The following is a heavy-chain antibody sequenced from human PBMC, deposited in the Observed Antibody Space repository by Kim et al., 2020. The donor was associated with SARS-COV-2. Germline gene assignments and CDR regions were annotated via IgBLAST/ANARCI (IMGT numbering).Heavy chain of an antibody. Sequence: ASVKVSCKASGYTFTSYDINWVRQATGQGLEWMGWMNPNSGNTGYAQKFQGRVTMTRNTSISTAYMELSSLRSEDTAVYYCARVDYYGAGSYYHWGVYYYYGMDVWGQGTTVTVSS. CDR1: GYTFTSYD. CDR3: ARVDYYGAGSYYHWGVYYYYGMDV. CDR2: MNPNSGNT. J-gene: IGHJ6*02. V-gene: IGHV1-8*01. D-gene: IGHD3-10*01.